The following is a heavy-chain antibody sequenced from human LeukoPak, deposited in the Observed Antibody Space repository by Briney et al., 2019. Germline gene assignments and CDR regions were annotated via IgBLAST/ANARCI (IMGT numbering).Heavy chain of an antibody. J-gene: IGHJ4*02. D-gene: IGHD3-16*01. V-gene: IGHV4-31*01. CDR1: GGSISSGGYY. Sequence: SQTLSLTCTVSGGSISSGGYYWSWIRQHPEKGLELIVYIYYSGSTYYNPSLKSPVTISVHTSKNQFSLKLSSVTAADTAVYYCARRRGELYYFDYWGQGTLVTVSS. CDR3: ARRRGELYYFDY. CDR2: IYYSGST.